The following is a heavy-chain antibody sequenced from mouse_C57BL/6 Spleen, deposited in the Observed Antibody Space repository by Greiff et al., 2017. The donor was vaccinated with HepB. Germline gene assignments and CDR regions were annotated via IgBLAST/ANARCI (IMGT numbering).Heavy chain of an antibody. J-gene: IGHJ4*01. Sequence: QVQLQQPGAELVKPGASVKMSCKASGYTFTSYWITWVKQRPGQGLEWIGDIYPGSGSTNYNEKFKSKATLTVDTSSSTAYMQLSSLTSEDSAVYYCARRGTVVADAMDYWGQGTSVTVSS. CDR2: IYPGSGST. CDR3: ARRGTVVADAMDY. V-gene: IGHV1-55*01. CDR1: GYTFTSYW. D-gene: IGHD1-1*01.